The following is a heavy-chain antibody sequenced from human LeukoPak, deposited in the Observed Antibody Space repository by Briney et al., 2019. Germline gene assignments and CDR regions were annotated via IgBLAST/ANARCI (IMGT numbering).Heavy chain of an antibody. Sequence: GGSLRLSCAASGFTFSSYGMHWVRQAPGKGLEWVAVISYDGSNKYYADSVKGRFTISRDNSKNTLYLQMNSLRAEDTAVYYCARDLQAVASPMNWFDPWGQGTLVTVSS. V-gene: IGHV3-30*03. CDR2: ISYDGSNK. J-gene: IGHJ5*02. CDR3: ARDLQAVASPMNWFDP. D-gene: IGHD6-19*01. CDR1: GFTFSSYG.